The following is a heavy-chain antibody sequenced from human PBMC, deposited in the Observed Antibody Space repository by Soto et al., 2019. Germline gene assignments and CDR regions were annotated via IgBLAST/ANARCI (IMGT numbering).Heavy chain of an antibody. D-gene: IGHD6-19*01. J-gene: IGHJ6*02. Sequence: GGSLRLSCAASGFTFSSYGMHWVRQAPGKGLEWVAVIWYDGSNKYYADSVKGRFTISRDNSKNTLYLQMNSLRAEDTAVYYCAREGGIAVAGHYYYGMDVWGQGTTVTVSS. CDR1: GFTFSSYG. CDR2: IWYDGSNK. CDR3: AREGGIAVAGHYYYGMDV. V-gene: IGHV3-33*01.